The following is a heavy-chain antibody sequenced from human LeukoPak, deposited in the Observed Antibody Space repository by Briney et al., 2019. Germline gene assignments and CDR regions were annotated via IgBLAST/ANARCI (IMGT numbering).Heavy chain of an antibody. D-gene: IGHD4-23*01. CDR3: ARGPHYGGNPYFDY. V-gene: IGHV4-59*01. CDR1: GGSISSYY. Sequence: PSETLSLTCTVSGGSISSYYWSWIRQPPGKGLEWIGYIYYSGSTNYNPSLKSRVTISVDTSKNQFSLKLSSVTAADTAVYYCARGPHYGGNPYFDYWGQGTLVTVSS. CDR2: IYYSGST. J-gene: IGHJ4*02.